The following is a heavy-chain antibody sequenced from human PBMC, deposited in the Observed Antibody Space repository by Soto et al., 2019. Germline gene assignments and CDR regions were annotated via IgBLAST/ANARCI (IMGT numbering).Heavy chain of an antibody. CDR1: GFTFDDYA. J-gene: IGHJ4*02. CDR3: ARESEDLTSNFDY. Sequence: GGSLRLSCAASGFTFDDYAMHWVRQVPGKGLEWVSGINWNSGSIGYGDSVKGRFAISRDNAKNSLHLQMNSLGAEDTAVYYCARESEDLTSNFDYWGQGTLVTVSS. V-gene: IGHV3-9*01. CDR2: INWNSGSI.